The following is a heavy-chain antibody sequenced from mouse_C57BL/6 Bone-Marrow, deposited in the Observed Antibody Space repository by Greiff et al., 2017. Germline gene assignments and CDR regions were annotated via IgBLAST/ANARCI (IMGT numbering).Heavy chain of an antibody. V-gene: IGHV10-3*01. CDR3: VRIYDGYFDV. CDR2: LRSKSSNYAT. J-gene: IGHJ1*03. Sequence: GGGLVQPKGSLKLSCAASGFTFNTYAMHWVRQAPGKGLEWVARLRSKSSNYATYYADSVKDRFTISRDDSQSMLYLQMNNLKTEDTAMYYCVRIYDGYFDVWGTGTTVTVSS. D-gene: IGHD2-3*01. CDR1: GFTFNTYA.